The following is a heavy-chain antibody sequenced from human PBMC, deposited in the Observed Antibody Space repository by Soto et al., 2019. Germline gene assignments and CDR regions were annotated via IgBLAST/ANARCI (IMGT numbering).Heavy chain of an antibody. V-gene: IGHV1-8*01. CDR2: MNPKSGNT. CDR3: VRVYGEIDY. CDR1: GYTFTNYD. Sequence: QVQLVQSGAEVKKPGASVKVSCKASGYTFTNYDINWLRQATGQGLEWMGWMNPKSGNTGYAQQFQGRVIMPRSTSISTAYMELSSLRSEDTAVYYCVRVYGEIDYWGQGTLVTVSS. D-gene: IGHD4-17*01. J-gene: IGHJ4*02.